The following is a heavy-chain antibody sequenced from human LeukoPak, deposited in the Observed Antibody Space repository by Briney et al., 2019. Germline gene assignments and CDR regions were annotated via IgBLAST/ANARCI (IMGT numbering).Heavy chain of an antibody. CDR1: GGSISSGTYY. J-gene: IGHJ6*03. CDR3: ARAVVVPAAMWGGAYYYMDV. CDR2: IYTSGST. V-gene: IGHV4-61*02. D-gene: IGHD2-2*01. Sequence: NASQTLSLTCTVSGGSISSGTYYWSWIRQPAGKGLEWIGRIYTSGSTNYNPSLKSRVTMSVDTSKNQFSLKLSSVTAADTAVYYCARAVVVPAAMWGGAYYYMDVWGKGTTVTVSS.